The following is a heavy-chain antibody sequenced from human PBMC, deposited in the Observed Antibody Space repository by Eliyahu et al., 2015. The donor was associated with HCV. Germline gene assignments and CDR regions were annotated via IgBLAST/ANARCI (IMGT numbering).Heavy chain of an antibody. D-gene: IGHD5-24*01. CDR1: GFXFSSYS. J-gene: IGHJ5*02. Sequence: EVQLVESGGGLVKPGGSLRLSCAASGFXFSSYSMNWVRQAPGKGLEWVSSISSSSSYIYYADSVKGRFTISRDNAKNSLYLQMNSLRAEDTAVYYCARDNFLATSWFDPWGQGTLVTVSS. CDR2: ISSSSSYI. CDR3: ARDNFLATSWFDP. V-gene: IGHV3-21*01.